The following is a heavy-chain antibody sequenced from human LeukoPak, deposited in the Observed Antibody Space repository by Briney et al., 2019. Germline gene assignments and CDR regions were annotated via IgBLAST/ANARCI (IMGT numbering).Heavy chain of an antibody. V-gene: IGHV4-30-2*01. D-gene: IGHD3-10*01. CDR2: IYHSGST. J-gene: IGHJ5*02. CDR1: GGSISSGGYS. CDR3: ASSGGITMVRGDWFDP. Sequence: PSETLSLTCAVSGGSISSGGYSWSWIRQPPGKGLEWIGYIYHSGSTYYNPSLKSRLTISVDRSKNQFSLKLSSVTAADTAVYYCASSGGITMVRGDWFDPWGQGTLVTVSS.